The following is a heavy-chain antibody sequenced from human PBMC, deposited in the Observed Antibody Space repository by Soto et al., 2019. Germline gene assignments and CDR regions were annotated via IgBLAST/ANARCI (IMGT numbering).Heavy chain of an antibody. CDR2: IYYSGST. D-gene: IGHD5-12*01. Sequence: SDTLSLTCTVSGGSISSIIYYWGWIRQPPGKGLEWIGSIYYSGSTYYNPSLKSRVTISVDTSKNQFSLKLSSVTAADTAVYYCARHRMATTYYYYGMDVWGQGTTVTVSS. CDR3: ARHRMATTYYYYGMDV. V-gene: IGHV4-39*01. CDR1: GGSISSIIYY. J-gene: IGHJ6*02.